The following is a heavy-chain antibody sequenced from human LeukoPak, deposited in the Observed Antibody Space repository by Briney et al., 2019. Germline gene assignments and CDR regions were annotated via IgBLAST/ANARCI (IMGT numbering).Heavy chain of an antibody. Sequence: PSGTLSLTCAVSGGSISSSNWWSWVRQPPGKGLEWIGSIYYSGSTYYNPSLKSRVTISVDTSKNQFSLKLSSVTAADTAVYYCARHPDPNYDSSGYFLPGIFDYWGQGTLVTVSS. J-gene: IGHJ4*02. V-gene: IGHV4-4*02. CDR1: GGSISSSNW. D-gene: IGHD3-22*01. CDR3: ARHPDPNYDSSGYFLPGIFDY. CDR2: IYYSGST.